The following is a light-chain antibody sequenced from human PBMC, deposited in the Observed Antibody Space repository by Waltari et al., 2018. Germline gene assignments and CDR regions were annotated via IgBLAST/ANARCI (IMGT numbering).Light chain of an antibody. J-gene: IGLJ3*02. CDR2: EGS. CDR1: SSDVGSYNL. Sequence: QSALTQPASVSGSPGQSITISCTGTSSDVGSYNLVSWYQQHPGKAPKLMIYEGSKRPSGVSNRFSGSKSGNTAPLTISGLQAEDEADYYCCSYAGSRGWVFGGGTKLTVL. CDR3: CSYAGSRGWV. V-gene: IGLV2-23*01.